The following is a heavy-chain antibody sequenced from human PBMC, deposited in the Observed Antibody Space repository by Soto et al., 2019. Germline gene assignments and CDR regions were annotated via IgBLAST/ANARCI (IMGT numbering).Heavy chain of an antibody. CDR3: ARDQYQLSDLLKYYFDY. D-gene: IGHD2-2*01. Sequence: QVQLVESGGGVVQPGRSLRLSCAASGFTFSSYAMHWVRQAPGKGLEWVAAISYDGSNKYYADSVKGRFTISRDNSRNTLFLQMNALRAEDRAVYYCARDQYQLSDLLKYYFDYWGQGTLVTVSS. CDR1: GFTFSSYA. V-gene: IGHV3-30-3*01. J-gene: IGHJ4*02. CDR2: ISYDGSNK.